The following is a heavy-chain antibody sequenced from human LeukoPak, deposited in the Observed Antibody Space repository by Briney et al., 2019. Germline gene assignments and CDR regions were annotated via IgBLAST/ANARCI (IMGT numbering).Heavy chain of an antibody. J-gene: IGHJ3*02. CDR3: ARERRYCSSTSCYTYAFDI. Sequence: ASVRVSCEESGYTFTGYYMHWVRQAPGEGVEWMGWIKTKRGGTNYAQKFQGGVTMTRDPSISTAYMELSRLRSDDTAVYYCARERRYCSSTSCYTYAFDIWGQATMVTVCS. D-gene: IGHD2-2*02. CDR2: IKTKRGGT. V-gene: IGHV1-2*02. CDR1: GYTFTGYY.